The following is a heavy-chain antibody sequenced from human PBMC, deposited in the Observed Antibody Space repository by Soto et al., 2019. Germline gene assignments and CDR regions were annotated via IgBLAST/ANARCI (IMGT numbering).Heavy chain of an antibody. J-gene: IGHJ4*01. CDR2: IIPIFFTA. CDR1: VGTFSSYA. D-gene: IGHD6-13*01. V-gene: IGHV1-69*01. CDR3: ARGPPTAAGPCIDF. Sequence: SMKGSCKSSVGTFSSYAISWVRQAPGQGLEWMGGIIPIFFTANYAQKFQGRVKITAEQSTSTAYMELSSLRSEDTAVYSCARGPPTAAGPCIDFWGHGTLVTVSS.